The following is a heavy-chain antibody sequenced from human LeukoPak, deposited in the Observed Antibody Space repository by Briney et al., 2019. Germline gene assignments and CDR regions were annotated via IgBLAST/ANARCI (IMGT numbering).Heavy chain of an antibody. CDR2: INPADSEI. D-gene: IGHD2-2*02. Sequence: GESLKISCTGSGYRFSNSWIGWVRQMPGKGLELMGIINPADSEIRYSPSFQGQVTISVDTSISTAYLQWSSLKASDTAMYYCSRQGCTTTSCHTIDSWGQGTLVTVSS. CDR3: SRQGCTTTSCHTIDS. CDR1: GYRFSNSW. J-gene: IGHJ4*02. V-gene: IGHV5-51*01.